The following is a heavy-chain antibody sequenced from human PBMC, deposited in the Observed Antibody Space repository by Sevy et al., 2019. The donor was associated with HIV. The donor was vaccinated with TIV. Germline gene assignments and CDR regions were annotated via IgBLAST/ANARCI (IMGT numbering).Heavy chain of an antibody. J-gene: IGHJ4*02. Sequence: SETLSLTCTVSGGSVSSGSYYWSWIRQPTGKGLEWIGYIYYSGSTNYNPSLKSRVTISVDTSKNQFSLKLSSVTAADTAVYYCARDRGNYRIFDYWGQGTLVTVSS. CDR1: GGSVSSGSYY. CDR3: ARDRGNYRIFDY. V-gene: IGHV4-61*01. D-gene: IGHD1-7*01. CDR2: IYYSGST.